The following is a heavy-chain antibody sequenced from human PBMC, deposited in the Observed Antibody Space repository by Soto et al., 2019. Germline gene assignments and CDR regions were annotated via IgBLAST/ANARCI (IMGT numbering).Heavy chain of an antibody. CDR1: GYTFTSYY. Sequence: GTSVKVSCKASGYTFTSYYMHWARQAPGQGLEWMGIINPSGGSTSYAQKFQGRVTMTRDTSTSTVYMELSSLRSEDTAVYYCATAAGKRYWFDPWGQGTLVTVSS. V-gene: IGHV1-46*01. J-gene: IGHJ5*02. CDR2: INPSGGST. D-gene: IGHD6-13*01. CDR3: ATAAGKRYWFDP.